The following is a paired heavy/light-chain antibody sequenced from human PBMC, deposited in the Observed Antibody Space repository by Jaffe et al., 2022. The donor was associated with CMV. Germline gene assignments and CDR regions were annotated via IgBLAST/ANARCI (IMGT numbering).Heavy chain of an antibody. CDR3: AKDWTSAVVLSSIPMGYFDY. CDR1: GIALSIYA. Sequence: QVQLVESGGGVVQPGRSLRLSCVASGIALSIYAMHWVRQAPGKGLEWVAFISYDGGNKFYADSVKGRFTISRDNSKNTLYLEMNSLRTEDTAVYYCAKDWTSAVVLSSIPMGYFDYWGQGTVVTVSS. CDR2: ISYDGGNK. V-gene: IGHV3-30*18. J-gene: IGHJ4*02. D-gene: IGHD6-19*01.
Light chain of an antibody. CDR2: AAS. J-gene: IGKJ4*01. CDR1: QGISTW. V-gene: IGKV1D-16*01. Sequence: DIQMTQSPSSLSASVGDRVTITCRASQGISTWLAWYQQKPEKAPKSLIYAASSLQSGVPSRFSGSGSGTVFTLTISSLQPEDFATYYCQQYNAYPLTFGGGTKVEIK. CDR3: QQYNAYPLT.